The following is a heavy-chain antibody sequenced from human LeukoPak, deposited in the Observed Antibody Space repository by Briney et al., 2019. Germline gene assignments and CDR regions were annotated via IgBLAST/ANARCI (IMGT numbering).Heavy chain of an antibody. CDR1: GFTFITYN. J-gene: IGHJ4*02. Sequence: GGSLRLSCAASGFTFITYNMHWVRQAPGKGLEWVAVISYEGSNKYYADSVKGRFTISRDNSKNTLYLHMNSLRPEDTAVYYCARDGTEPYSSSWSVEGGLDYWGQGTLVTVSS. CDR2: ISYEGSNK. D-gene: IGHD2-2*01. V-gene: IGHV3-30*04. CDR3: ARDGTEPYSSSWSVEGGLDY.